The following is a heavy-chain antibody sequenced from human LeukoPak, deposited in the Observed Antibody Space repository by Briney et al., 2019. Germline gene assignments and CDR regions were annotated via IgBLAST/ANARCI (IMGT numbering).Heavy chain of an antibody. CDR1: GFTFSSYA. Sequence: PGGSLRLSCAASGFTFSSYAMHWVRQAPGKGLEYVSAIISNGYSTYYANSVKGRFTISRDNSKNTLYLQMNSLRAEDTAVYYCARDYQQYYYDSTGYYYAYWGQGTLVTVSS. CDR2: IISNGYST. V-gene: IGHV3-64*01. J-gene: IGHJ4*02. CDR3: ARDYQQYYYDSTGYYYAY. D-gene: IGHD3-22*01.